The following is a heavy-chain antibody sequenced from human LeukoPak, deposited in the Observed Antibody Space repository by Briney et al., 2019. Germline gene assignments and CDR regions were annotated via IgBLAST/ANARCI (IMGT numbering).Heavy chain of an antibody. V-gene: IGHV1-8*03. CDR1: GYTFTSYD. CDR3: ARVPSGGDRFDP. D-gene: IGHD3-16*01. CDR2: MNPNSGNT. Sequence: GASAKVSCKASGYTFTSYDINWVRQATGQGLEWMGWMNPNSGNTGYAQKFQGRVTITRNTSINTAYMELSSLRSEDTAVYYCARVPSGGDRFDPWGQGTLVTVSS. J-gene: IGHJ5*02.